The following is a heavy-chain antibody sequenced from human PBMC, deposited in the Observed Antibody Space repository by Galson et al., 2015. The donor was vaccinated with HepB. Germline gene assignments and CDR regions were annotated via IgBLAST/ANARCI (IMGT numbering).Heavy chain of an antibody. CDR2: IKSKTHGGTT. CDR3: TTWTWNYEDY. D-gene: IGHD1-7*01. Sequence: SLRLSCAASGFTFTNAWMTWVRQAPGKGLEWVGRIKSKTHGGTTDYAAPVKGTFTISRDDSKNTLYPQMNSLKTEDTAVYYCTTWTWNYEDYCGQGTLVTVSS. J-gene: IGHJ4*02. CDR1: GFTFTNAW. V-gene: IGHV3-15*01.